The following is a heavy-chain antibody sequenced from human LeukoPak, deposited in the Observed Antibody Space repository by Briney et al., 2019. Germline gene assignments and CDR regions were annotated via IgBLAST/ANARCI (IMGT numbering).Heavy chain of an antibody. CDR3: AELGITMIGGV. V-gene: IGHV3-48*03. J-gene: IGHJ6*04. CDR2: ISSSSNII. Sequence: GGSLRLSCAASGFTFSSYEMNWVRQAPGQGLEWVSYISSSSNIIYYADSVKGRFTISRDNARNFLYLQMNSLRAEDTAVYYCAELGITMIGGVWGKGTTVTISS. D-gene: IGHD3-10*02. CDR1: GFTFSSYE.